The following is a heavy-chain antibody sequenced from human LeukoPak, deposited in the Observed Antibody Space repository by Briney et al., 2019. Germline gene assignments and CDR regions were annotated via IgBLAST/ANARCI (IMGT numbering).Heavy chain of an antibody. CDR2: IYHSGST. CDR1: GGSISSGGYS. CDR3: ARVPIDYYDTLVYAFDI. Sequence: SETLSLTCAVSGGSISSGGYSWSWIRQPPGKGLEWIGYIYHSGSTYYNPSLKSRVTISVDRSKNQFSLKLSSVTAADTAVYYCARVPIDYYDTLVYAFDIWGQGTMVTVSS. V-gene: IGHV4-30-2*01. J-gene: IGHJ3*02. D-gene: IGHD3-22*01.